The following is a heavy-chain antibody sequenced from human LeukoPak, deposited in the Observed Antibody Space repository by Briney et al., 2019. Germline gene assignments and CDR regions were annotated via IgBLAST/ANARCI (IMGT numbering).Heavy chain of an antibody. V-gene: IGHV1-18*01. J-gene: IGHJ4*02. CDR1: GYTFTGYA. Sequence: ASVKVSCKASGYTFTGYAISWVRQAPGQGLEWMGWISTYNANTNYAQNLQGRVTMTTDTSTSTAYMELRSLRSDDTAVYYCARVYSYGYRDYFDYWGQGTLVTASS. CDR3: ARVYSYGYRDYFDY. CDR2: ISTYNANT. D-gene: IGHD5-18*01.